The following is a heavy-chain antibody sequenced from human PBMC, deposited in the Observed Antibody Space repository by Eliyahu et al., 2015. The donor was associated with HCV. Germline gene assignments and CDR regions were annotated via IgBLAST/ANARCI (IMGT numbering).Heavy chain of an antibody. CDR3: TRGSDS. Sequence: EVQLVXSGGGLVXPGGSLXLSCAASGFTFSNYWMYWVRQAPGKGLVWVSRXNYDGSTTGYADSVKGRFTVSRDNAKNTLDLQMNSLRTEDTAVYYCTRGSDSWGQGTLVTVSS. CDR1: GFTFSNYW. J-gene: IGHJ4*02. V-gene: IGHV3-74*01. CDR2: XNYDGSTT.